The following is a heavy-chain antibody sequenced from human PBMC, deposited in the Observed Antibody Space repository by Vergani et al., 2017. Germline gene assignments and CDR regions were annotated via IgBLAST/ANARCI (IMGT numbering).Heavy chain of an antibody. D-gene: IGHD3-22*01. CDR3: ARLSYDTTPYLQGGYDC. J-gene: IGHJ4*02. CDR1: GFTFSACP. CDR2: ISARYPST. V-gene: IGHV3-23*01. Sequence: EVQLLQSGGGVIQPGGSVRLSCAASGFTFSACPMTWVRQAPGKGLEWVSAISARYPSTYYADSVKGRFTISRDNSKNMLYLQMNSLRAEDTAVYYCARLSYDTTPYLQGGYDCWCQGTLVSVSS.